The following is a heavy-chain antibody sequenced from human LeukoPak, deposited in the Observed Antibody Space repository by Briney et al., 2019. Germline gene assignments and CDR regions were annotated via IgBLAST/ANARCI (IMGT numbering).Heavy chain of an antibody. CDR2: IYYSGST. V-gene: IGHV4-39*01. D-gene: IGHD3-3*01. CDR1: GDSISSTSYY. CDR3: ARGTYYDFWSGQPYYYYGMDV. J-gene: IGHJ6*02. Sequence: SETLSLTCTVSGDSISSTSYYWGWIRRPPGKGLEWIGSIYYSGSTYYNPSLKSRVTISVDTSKNQFSLKLSSVTAADTAVYYCARGTYYDFWSGQPYYYYGMDVWGQGTTVTVSS.